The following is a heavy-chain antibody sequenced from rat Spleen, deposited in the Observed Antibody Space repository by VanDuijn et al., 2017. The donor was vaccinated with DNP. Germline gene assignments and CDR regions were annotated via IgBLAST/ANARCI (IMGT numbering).Heavy chain of an antibody. CDR3: AGRPPPTRGPFDY. CDR2: INLDGGST. Sequence: EVQLVESGGGLVQPGKSLKLSCVASGFTFSRYWMYWIRQTPGKGLEWLSSINLDGGSTFYPDSVKGRFTISRDNAENTVYLQMDSLRSEDTATYYCAGRPPPTRGPFDYWGQGVTVTVSS. CDR1: GFTFSRYW. D-gene: IGHD1-4*01. V-gene: IGHV5-58*01. J-gene: IGHJ2*01.